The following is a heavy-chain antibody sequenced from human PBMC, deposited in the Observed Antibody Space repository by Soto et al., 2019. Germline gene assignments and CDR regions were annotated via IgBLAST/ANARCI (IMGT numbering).Heavy chain of an antibody. CDR1: GGSFSGYY. Sequence: PSETLSLTCAVYGGSFSGYYWSWIRQPPGKGLEWIGEINHSGSTNYNPSLKSRVTISVDTSKNQFSLKLSSVTAADTAVYYCARGVGVHFDYWGQGTLVTVSS. D-gene: IGHD1-26*01. V-gene: IGHV4-34*01. CDR2: INHSGST. J-gene: IGHJ4*02. CDR3: ARGVGVHFDY.